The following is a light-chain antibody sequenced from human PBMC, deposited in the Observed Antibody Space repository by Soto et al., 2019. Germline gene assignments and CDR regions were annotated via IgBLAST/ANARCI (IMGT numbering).Light chain of an antibody. J-gene: IGKJ5*01. V-gene: IGKV1-33*01. CDR2: DAS. CDR1: QDITNY. Sequence: DIQMTQSPSSLSASVGDRVTVTCHASQDITNYLNWYQQKPGKAHKLLINDASNLEKGVPSRFSGGGSGTEFTFTITSLQPEDIAAYYCQQYENLPTFGQGTRLEIK. CDR3: QQYENLPT.